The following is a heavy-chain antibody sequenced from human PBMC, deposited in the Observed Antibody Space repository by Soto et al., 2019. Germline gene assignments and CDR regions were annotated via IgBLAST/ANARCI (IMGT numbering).Heavy chain of an antibody. CDR2: IIPIFGTA. CDR1: GGTFSSYA. Sequence: QVQLVQSGAEVKKPGSSVKVSCKASGGTFSSYAISWVRQAPGQGLEWMGGIIPIFGTANYAQKFQGRVTITADESTSTAYMELSSLRSEDTAVYYCARDGYSYGYEGRYYFDYWGQGTLVIVSS. J-gene: IGHJ4*02. V-gene: IGHV1-69*12. CDR3: ARDGYSYGYEGRYYFDY. D-gene: IGHD5-18*01.